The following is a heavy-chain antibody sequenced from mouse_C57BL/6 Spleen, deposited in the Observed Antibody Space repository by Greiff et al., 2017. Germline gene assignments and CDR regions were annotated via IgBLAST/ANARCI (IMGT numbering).Heavy chain of an antibody. Sequence: DVQLQESGPGLVKPSQSLSLTCSVTGYSITSGYYWNWIRQFPGNKLEWMGYISYDGSNNYNPSLKNRISITRDTSKNQFFLKLNSVTTEDTATYYCAREWEYDPWFAYWGQGTLVTVSA. J-gene: IGHJ3*01. V-gene: IGHV3-6*01. CDR3: AREWEYDPWFAY. CDR2: ISYDGSN. D-gene: IGHD2-3*01. CDR1: GYSITSGYY.